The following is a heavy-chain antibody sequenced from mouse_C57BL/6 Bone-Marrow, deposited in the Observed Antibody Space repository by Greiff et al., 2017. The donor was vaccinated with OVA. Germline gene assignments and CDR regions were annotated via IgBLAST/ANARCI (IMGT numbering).Heavy chain of an antibody. CDR3: ARAYYSNPDY. CDR2: IDPANGNT. Sequence: EVKLMESVAELVRPGASVKLSCTASGFNIKNTYMHWVKQRPEQGLEWIGRIDPANGNTKYAPKFQGKATITADTSSSTAYMQLSSLTSEDSAVYYCARAYYSNPDYWGQGTTLTVSS. D-gene: IGHD2-5*01. CDR1: GFNIKNTY. J-gene: IGHJ2*01. V-gene: IGHV14-3*01.